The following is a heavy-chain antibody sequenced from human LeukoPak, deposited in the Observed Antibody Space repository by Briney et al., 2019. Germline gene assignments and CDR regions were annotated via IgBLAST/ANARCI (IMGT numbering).Heavy chain of an antibody. CDR3: AKDIRAVAGASSAFDI. Sequence: GRSLRLSCAASGFTFDDYAMHWGRHAPGKGLEGVSGISWNSGSIVYAESVKGRFTISRDNAKNSLYLQMNSLRAEDMALYYCAKDIRAVAGASSAFDIWGQGTMVTVSS. CDR1: GFTFDDYA. CDR2: ISWNSGSI. D-gene: IGHD6-19*01. V-gene: IGHV3-9*03. J-gene: IGHJ3*02.